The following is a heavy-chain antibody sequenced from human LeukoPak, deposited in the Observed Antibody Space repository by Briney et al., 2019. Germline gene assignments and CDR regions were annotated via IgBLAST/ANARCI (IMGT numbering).Heavy chain of an antibody. J-gene: IGHJ4*02. CDR3: AREHNTCFDY. D-gene: IGHD1/OR15-1a*01. CDR1: GGSLSSGGVG. CDR2: VRWNEDK. V-gene: IGHV2-5*01. Sequence: ESGPTLVNPTLTLALTCAFAGGSLSSGGVGVACIRQPPVQALECLAVVRWNEDKRYSPSLKSTLTITKDTSKNQVVLTMTNLDPVDTATYYCAREHNTCFDYWGQGTLVTVSA.